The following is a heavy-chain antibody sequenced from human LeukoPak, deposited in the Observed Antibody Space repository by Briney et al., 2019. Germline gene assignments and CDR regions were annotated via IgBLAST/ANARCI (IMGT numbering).Heavy chain of an antibody. V-gene: IGHV4-59*08. D-gene: IGHD3-3*01. CDR2: ISYSGST. CDR3: ARHIPVIWSSGYYYGMDV. Sequence: SETLSLTCTVSGGSISNYYWSWLRQPPGKGLEWIGYISYSGSTNYNPSLRSRVAISEDTSRNQLSLRLNSVTAADTAVYYCARHIPVIWSSGYYYGMDVWGQGTTVTVSS. J-gene: IGHJ6*02. CDR1: GGSISNYY.